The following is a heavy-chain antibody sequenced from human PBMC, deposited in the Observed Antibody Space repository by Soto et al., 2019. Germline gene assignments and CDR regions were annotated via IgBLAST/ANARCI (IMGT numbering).Heavy chain of an antibody. Sequence: GGSLRLSCAASGVSFSNSEMNWIRQAPGKGLEWVSHMTGSGSAIYYAVSAKGRFTISRDNAKNSLELHLNSLRAEDTALDYCARSGGDYRPFDSWGQGTLVTVSS. CDR1: GVSFSNSE. CDR3: ARSGGDYRPFDS. J-gene: IGHJ4*02. CDR2: MTGSGSAI. D-gene: IGHD2-21*01. V-gene: IGHV3-48*03.